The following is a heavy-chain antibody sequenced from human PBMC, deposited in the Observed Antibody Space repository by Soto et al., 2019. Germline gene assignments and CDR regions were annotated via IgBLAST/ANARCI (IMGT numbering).Heavy chain of an antibody. CDR1: GGSVDRGDYY. CDR3: ARVFLGSWPQYYFDY. CDR2: IYYSGST. J-gene: IGHJ4*02. V-gene: IGHV4-31*03. D-gene: IGHD1-26*01. Sequence: ASETLSLTCTVSGGSVDRGDYYWSWIRQHPGKGLEWIGYIYYSGSTYYNPSLKSRVTISVDTSKNQFSLKLSSVTAADTAVYYCARVFLGSWPQYYFDYWGQGTLVTVSS.